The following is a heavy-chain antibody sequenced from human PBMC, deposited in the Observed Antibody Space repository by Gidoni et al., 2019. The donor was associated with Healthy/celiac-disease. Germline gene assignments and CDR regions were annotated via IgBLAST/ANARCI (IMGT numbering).Heavy chain of an antibody. CDR1: GGSISSYY. V-gene: IGHV4-59*01. Sequence: QVQLQESGPGLVKPSETLSLTCTVSGGSISSYYWSWIRQPPGKGLEWIGYIYYSGSTNYNPSLKSRVTISVDTSKNQFSLKLSSVTAADTAVYYCARTNYGDYHVSWIYWYFDLWGRGTLVTVSS. CDR3: ARTNYGDYHVSWIYWYFDL. D-gene: IGHD4-17*01. CDR2: IYYSGST. J-gene: IGHJ2*01.